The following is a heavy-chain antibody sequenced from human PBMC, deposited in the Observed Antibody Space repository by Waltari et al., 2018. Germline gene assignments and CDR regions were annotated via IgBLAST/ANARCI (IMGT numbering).Heavy chain of an antibody. CDR3: ARDAATGYFDS. CDR2: IHYSGST. J-gene: IGHJ4*02. V-gene: IGHV4-59*01. Sequence: QVQLQESGPGLVKPSETLSLTCTLSDDSFNDYYWCWIRQPPGKGLEWLWYIHYSGSTDSSPSFKSRVTMSIDTSKNQFSLNLSSVSAADTAVYYCARDAATGYFDSWGQGTLVTVSS. CDR1: DDSFNDYY. D-gene: IGHD1-1*01.